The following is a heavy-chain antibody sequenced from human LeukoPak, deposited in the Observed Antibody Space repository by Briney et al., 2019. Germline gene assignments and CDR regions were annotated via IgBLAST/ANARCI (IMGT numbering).Heavy chain of an antibody. CDR1: GFTFSSYG. V-gene: IGHV3-30*02. J-gene: IGHJ3*02. CDR2: IWYGGSNK. Sequence: PGGSLRLSCAASGFTFSSYGMHWVRQAPGKGLEWVAVIWYGGSNKYYADSVKGRFTISRDNSKNTLYLQMNSLRAEDTAVYYCAKSTPYWNYEGADAFDIWGQGTTVTVSS. CDR3: AKSTPYWNYEGADAFDI. D-gene: IGHD1-7*01.